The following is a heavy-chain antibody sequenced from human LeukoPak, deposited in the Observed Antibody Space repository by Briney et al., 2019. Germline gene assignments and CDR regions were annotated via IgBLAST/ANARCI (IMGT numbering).Heavy chain of an antibody. J-gene: IGHJ6*02. CDR2: INHSGST. V-gene: IGHV4-34*01. Sequence: PSETLSLTCAVYGGSFSGYYWSWIRQPPGKGLEWIGEINHSGSTNYNPSLKSRVTISVDTSKNQFSLKLSSVTAADTAVYYCARDRSIVGATAFDKTHPHYGMDVWGQGTTVTVSS. CDR1: GGSFSGYY. CDR3: ARDRSIVGATAFDKTHPHYGMDV. D-gene: IGHD1-26*01.